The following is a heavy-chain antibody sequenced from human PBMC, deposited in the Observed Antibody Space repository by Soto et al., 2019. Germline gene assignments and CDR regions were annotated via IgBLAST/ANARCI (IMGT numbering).Heavy chain of an antibody. CDR3: ARVSRYNLPDY. Sequence: QVQLVQSGAEEKKPGASVKVSCKASGYTFTNYAMHWVRQAPGQRLEWMGWINAGNGNTKYSQKFQGRVTITRDTSASTAHMELSSLRSEDTAVYYCARVSRYNLPDYWGEGTLVTVSS. V-gene: IGHV1-3*05. CDR1: GYTFTNYA. J-gene: IGHJ4*02. D-gene: IGHD5-12*01. CDR2: INAGNGNT.